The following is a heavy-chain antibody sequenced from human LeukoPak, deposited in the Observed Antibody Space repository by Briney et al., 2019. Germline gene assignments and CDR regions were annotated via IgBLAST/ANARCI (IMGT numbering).Heavy chain of an antibody. Sequence: GGSLRLSCAASGFIFNNYGLIWVRQAPGKGLEWVSAISNDGGGTTYADFVKGRFTISRDNSKNTVFLQMNSLRAEDTALYYCAKGGSGYFLDLWGHGTLVTASS. D-gene: IGHD3-22*01. J-gene: IGHJ5*02. CDR2: ISNDGGGT. V-gene: IGHV3-23*01. CDR1: GFIFNNYG. CDR3: AKGGSGYFLDL.